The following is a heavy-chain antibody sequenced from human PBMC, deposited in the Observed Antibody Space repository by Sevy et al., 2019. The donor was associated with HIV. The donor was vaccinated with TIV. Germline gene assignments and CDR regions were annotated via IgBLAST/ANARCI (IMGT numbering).Heavy chain of an antibody. Sequence: GGSLRLSCAASGFTGNSNYMSWVRQAPGKGLEWVSVIYSGDSTYYADSVKGRFTISRDNSKNTLYLQMNNLRAEDTAVYYCAAVEPGIAAAAPNYGMDVWGQGTTVTVSS. CDR3: AAVEPGIAAAAPNYGMDV. CDR2: IYSGDST. V-gene: IGHV3-66*01. D-gene: IGHD6-13*01. J-gene: IGHJ6*02. CDR1: GFTGNSNY.